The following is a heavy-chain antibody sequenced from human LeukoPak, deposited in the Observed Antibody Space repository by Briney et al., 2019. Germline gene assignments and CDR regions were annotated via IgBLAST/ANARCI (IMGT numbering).Heavy chain of an antibody. CDR2: IHYSGST. J-gene: IGHJ6*02. CDR1: GGSISSYY. CDR3: ARDDYGMDV. Sequence: PSETLSLTCTVSGGSISSYYWSWIRQPPGKGLEWIGYIHYSGSTNYNPSLKSRVTISVDTSKNQFSLKLSSVTAADTAVYYCARDDYGMDVWGQGTTVTVSS. V-gene: IGHV4-59*01.